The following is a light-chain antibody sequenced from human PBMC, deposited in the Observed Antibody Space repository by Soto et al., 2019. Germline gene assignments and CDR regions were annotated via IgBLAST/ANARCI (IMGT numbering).Light chain of an antibody. CDR3: CSFATSGTWV. CDR2: EGN. CDR1: SSDVGSYNL. V-gene: IGLV2-23*01. J-gene: IGLJ3*02. Sequence: QSALTQPASVSGSPGQSITISCTGTSSDVGSYNLVSWYQQHPGKAPKLMISEGNKRPSGISTRFSGSKSGNTASLTISGLQADDEADYYCCSFATSGTWVFGGGTKVTVL.